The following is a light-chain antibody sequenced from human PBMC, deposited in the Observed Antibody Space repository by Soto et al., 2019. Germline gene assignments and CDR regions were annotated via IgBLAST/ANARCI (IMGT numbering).Light chain of an antibody. CDR2: RNN. CDR3: AAWDDSLSAYVV. Sequence: QTVVTQPPSASGTPGQRVTISCSGSSSNIGSNYVYWYQQSPGTAPKLLIYRNNQRPSGVPDRFSGSKSGTSASLAISGLRSEDEADYYCAAWDDSLSAYVVFGGGTKLTVL. CDR1: SSNIGSNY. V-gene: IGLV1-47*01. J-gene: IGLJ2*01.